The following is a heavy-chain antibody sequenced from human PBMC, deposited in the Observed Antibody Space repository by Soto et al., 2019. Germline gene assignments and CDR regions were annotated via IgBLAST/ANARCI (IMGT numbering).Heavy chain of an antibody. V-gene: IGHV1-46*01. J-gene: IGHJ6*02. D-gene: IGHD4-17*01. Sequence: QVQLVQSGAEVKKPGASVKVSCKASGYTFTTYHIHWVRQAPGQGLEWMGIINASGGSTIYAQKFQGRVTMTRDTSTSTVYMEMSSLRSEDTAVYYCASVTPPNYGDYNPYYYGMDVWGQGTTVTVSS. CDR2: INASGGST. CDR1: GYTFTTYH. CDR3: ASVTPPNYGDYNPYYYGMDV.